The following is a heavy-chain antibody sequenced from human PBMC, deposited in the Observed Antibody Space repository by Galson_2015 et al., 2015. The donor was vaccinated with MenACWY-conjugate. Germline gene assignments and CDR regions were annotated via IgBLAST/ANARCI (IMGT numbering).Heavy chain of an antibody. Sequence: SETLSLTCTVSGGFNSSTSHYWGWLRQPPGKGLEWIGSIYFTENTYYNPSLMSRVTLSLDTSKSQVSLRLRSVTAGDTAVYYCARRSLGDAFDVWGQGTLVTVSS. CDR2: IYFTENT. J-gene: IGHJ3*01. V-gene: IGHV4-39*07. CDR3: ARRSLGDAFDV. CDR1: GGFNSSTSHY.